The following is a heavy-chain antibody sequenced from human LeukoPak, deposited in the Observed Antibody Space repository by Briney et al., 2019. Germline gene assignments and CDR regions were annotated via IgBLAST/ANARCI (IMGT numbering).Heavy chain of an antibody. CDR1: GFTFSSYA. V-gene: IGHV3-23*01. J-gene: IGHJ4*02. Sequence: PGGSLRLSCAASGFTFSSYAMSWVRRAPGKGLEWVSAISGSGGSTYYADSVKGRFTISRDNSKNTLYLQMNSLRAEDTAVYYCAKDGRESRWLQSRFDYWGQGTLVTVSS. D-gene: IGHD5-24*01. CDR2: ISGSGGST. CDR3: AKDGRESRWLQSRFDY.